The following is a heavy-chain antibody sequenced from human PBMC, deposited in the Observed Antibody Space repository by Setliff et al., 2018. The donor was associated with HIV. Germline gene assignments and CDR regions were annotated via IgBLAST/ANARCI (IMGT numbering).Heavy chain of an antibody. CDR1: GFTFDDYA. CDR2: ISWNSGTV. D-gene: IGHD5-12*01. CDR3: ARDSSTKEMATIWVNFDY. Sequence: GGSLRLSCAASGFTFDDYAMHWVRQAPGKGLEWVSCISWNSGTVTYADSVKGRFTISRDNSKNTLYLQMNSPRADDTAVYYCARDSSTKEMATIWVNFDYWGQGTLVTVSS. J-gene: IGHJ4*02. V-gene: IGHV3-9*01.